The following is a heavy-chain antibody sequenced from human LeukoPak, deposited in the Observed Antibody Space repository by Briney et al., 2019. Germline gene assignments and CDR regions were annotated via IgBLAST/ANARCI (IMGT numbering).Heavy chain of an antibody. D-gene: IGHD3-22*01. J-gene: IGHJ4*02. CDR1: GFTFSGSA. CDR3: ARGALINY. CDR2: IRSKANSYAT. Sequence: GESLKLSCAASGFTFSGSAMHWVRQAPGKGLEWVGRIRSKANSYATAYAASVKGRFTISRDDSKNTAYLQMNSLKTEDTAIYYCARGALINYWGQGTLVTVSS. V-gene: IGHV3-73*01.